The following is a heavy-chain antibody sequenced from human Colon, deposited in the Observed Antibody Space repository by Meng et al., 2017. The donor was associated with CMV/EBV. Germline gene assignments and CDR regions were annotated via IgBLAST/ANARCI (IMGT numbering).Heavy chain of an antibody. Sequence: QLPLQEAGPGLVKPSETRSLTCTVSGGSFINNSYFWGWIRQPPGKGLEYIGSVYHSGSTYYNPSLKSRVTISVDTSKNQFSLKLSSVTAADTAMYYCARVVLNFFDHWGQGTLVTVSS. CDR3: ARVVLNFFDH. CDR1: GGSFINNSYF. V-gene: IGHV4-39*07. CDR2: VYHSGST. J-gene: IGHJ4*02.